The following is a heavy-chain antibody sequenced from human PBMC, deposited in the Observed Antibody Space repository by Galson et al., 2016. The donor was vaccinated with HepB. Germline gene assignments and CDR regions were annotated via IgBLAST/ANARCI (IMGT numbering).Heavy chain of an antibody. Sequence: SLRLSCATSGFTFSSNWMSWVRQAPGKGLEWVANIKQDGTENYVDSVKGRFTISRDNAKNSLYLQMNSLRAEDTAAYYCARGPDYGDWVDFLDCWGQGTKGTVSS. CDR1: GFTFSSNW. V-gene: IGHV3-7*04. CDR3: ARGPDYGDWVDFLDC. CDR2: IKQDGTE. J-gene: IGHJ3*01. D-gene: IGHD4-17*01.